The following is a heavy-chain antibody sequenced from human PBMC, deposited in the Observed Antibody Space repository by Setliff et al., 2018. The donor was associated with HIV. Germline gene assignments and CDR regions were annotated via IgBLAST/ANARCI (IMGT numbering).Heavy chain of an antibody. Sequence: SETLSLTCAVSGYSINSGYSINDNYYWGWIRQSPGKGLEWIGSIYHTGSTYYNPSLTSRVTISVDTSKNQFSLTLRSVTAADTAVYYCARDYYSSGSYYHWFDPWGQGTLVTV. D-gene: IGHD3-10*01. CDR1: GYSINSGYSINDNYY. CDR2: IYHTGST. V-gene: IGHV4-38-2*02. J-gene: IGHJ5*02. CDR3: ARDYYSSGSYYHWFDP.